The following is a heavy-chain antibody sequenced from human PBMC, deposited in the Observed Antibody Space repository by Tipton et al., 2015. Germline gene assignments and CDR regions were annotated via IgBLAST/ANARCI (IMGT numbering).Heavy chain of an antibody. D-gene: IGHD1-14*01. CDR2: ISYSGST. J-gene: IGHJ6*02. CDR3: ARRPPSPEAYYYYDMDV. Sequence: TLSLTCTVSGVSISSSGYYWGWIRQPPGKGLEGIGSISYSGSTHYNPSLKSRVTMSVDTSKNHFSLRLSSVTAADTAVYYCARRPPSPEAYYYYDMDVWGQGTSVSVPS. V-gene: IGHV4-39*01. CDR1: GVSISSSGYY.